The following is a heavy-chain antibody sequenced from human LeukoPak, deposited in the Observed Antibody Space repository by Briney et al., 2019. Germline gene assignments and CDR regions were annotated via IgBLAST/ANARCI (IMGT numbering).Heavy chain of an antibody. V-gene: IGHV3-48*04. CDR1: GFSFRSYN. CDR2: INTGSNTI. J-gene: IGHJ5*02. CDR3: ARRGRRNWFDP. Sequence: PGESLRLSCAASGFSFRSYNMDWVRQAPGKGLEWVSYINTGSNTIYYADSVKGRFTISRDNTENSLFLQMNSLRVEDAAVYYCARRGRRNWFDPWGQGTLVTVSS.